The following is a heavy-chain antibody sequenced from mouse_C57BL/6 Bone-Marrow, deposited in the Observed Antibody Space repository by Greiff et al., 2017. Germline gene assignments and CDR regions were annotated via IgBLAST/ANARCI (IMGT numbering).Heavy chain of an antibody. J-gene: IGHJ1*03. CDR3: ARPYSNNYWYFDF. D-gene: IGHD2-5*01. CDR2: IFPGSGST. Sequence: QVQLQQPGADLVKPGASVKMSCKASGYTFTSYWITWVKQRPGQGLEWIGDIFPGSGSTNYNENFKSKGTLTVDTSSSTAYMQLSSLTSEDSAVYYCARPYSNNYWYFDFWGTGTTVTVSS. CDR1: GYTFTSYW. V-gene: IGHV1-55*01.